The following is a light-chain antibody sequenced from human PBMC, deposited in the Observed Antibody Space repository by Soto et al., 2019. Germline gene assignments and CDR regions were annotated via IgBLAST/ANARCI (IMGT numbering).Light chain of an antibody. CDR2: KAS. J-gene: IGKJ1*01. Sequence: DIQMTQSPSTLSASVGDRVTITCRASQSISSWVAWYQQKPGKAPKLLIYKASILESGVPSRFSGSGSGTEFTLTISSLQPDDFAAYYCQQYNSYPWTFGQGPKMEIK. CDR3: QQYNSYPWT. V-gene: IGKV1-5*03. CDR1: QSISSW.